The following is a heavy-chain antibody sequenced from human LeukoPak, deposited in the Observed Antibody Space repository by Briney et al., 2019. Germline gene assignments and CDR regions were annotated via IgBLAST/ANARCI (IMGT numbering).Heavy chain of an antibody. CDR1: GFTVSSDS. CDR2: IYSGGST. CDR3: AKDGLVHYYDSSGYYGIYYYYYMDV. Sequence: GGSLRLSCTVSGFTVSSDSMSWVRQAPGKGLEWVSFIYSGGSTHYSDSVKGRFTISRDNSKNTLYLQMNSLRAEDTAVYYCAKDGLVHYYDSSGYYGIYYYYYMDVWGKGTTVTVSS. J-gene: IGHJ6*03. D-gene: IGHD3-22*01. V-gene: IGHV3-53*05.